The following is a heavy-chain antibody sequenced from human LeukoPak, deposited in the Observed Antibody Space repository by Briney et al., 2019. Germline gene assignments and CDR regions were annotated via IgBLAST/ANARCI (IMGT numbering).Heavy chain of an antibody. CDR3: ARAPLLWFGELLGVYNWFDP. CDR1: GYSISSNYY. D-gene: IGHD3-10*01. V-gene: IGHV4-38-2*02. Sequence: SETLSLTCTVSGYSISSNYYWGWIRQSPGKGLEWIGSISSSGSTYYNPSLMSRVTISLDTSKNQFSLKLSSVTAADTAVYYCARAPLLWFGELLGVYNWFDPWGQGTLVTVSS. CDR2: ISSSGST. J-gene: IGHJ5*02.